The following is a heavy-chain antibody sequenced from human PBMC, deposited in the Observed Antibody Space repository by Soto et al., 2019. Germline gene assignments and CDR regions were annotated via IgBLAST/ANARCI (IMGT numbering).Heavy chain of an antibody. Sequence: ASVKVSCKASGYTFTGYYIHWVREAPGQGLEWMGWINPQTGGTSYAQKFQGRVTFSRDMSINTAYLELSRLRFDDAAVYFCARERYQVISDGMDVWGQGTTVTVSS. CDR3: ARERYQVISDGMDV. CDR2: INPQTGGT. J-gene: IGHJ6*02. CDR1: GYTFTGYY. V-gene: IGHV1-2*02. D-gene: IGHD2-2*01.